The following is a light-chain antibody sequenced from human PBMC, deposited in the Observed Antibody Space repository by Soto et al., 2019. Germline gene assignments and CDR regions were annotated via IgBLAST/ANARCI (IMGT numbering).Light chain of an antibody. J-gene: IGLJ1*01. Sequence: QPALTQPPSVSGAPGQRVTISCTGSSSNIGAGYDVHWYQQLPGTAPKLLIYGNSNRPSGVPDRFSGSKSGTSASLAITGLQAEDEADYYCQSYDSSLYVFGTGTKVTVL. CDR2: GNS. CDR1: SSNIGAGYD. CDR3: QSYDSSLYV. V-gene: IGLV1-40*01.